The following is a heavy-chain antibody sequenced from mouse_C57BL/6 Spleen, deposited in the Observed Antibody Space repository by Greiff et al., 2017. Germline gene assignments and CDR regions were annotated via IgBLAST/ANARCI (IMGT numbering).Heavy chain of an antibody. D-gene: IGHD1-1*01. V-gene: IGHV1-78*01. Sequence: VKLQESDAELVKPGASVKISCKVSGYTFTDHTIHWMKQRPEQGLEWIGYIYPRDGSTKYNEKFKGKATLTADKSSSTAYMQLNSLTSEDSAVYFCARCDYYGSSPYFDYWGQGTTLTVSS. CDR2: IYPRDGST. CDR1: GYTFTDHT. J-gene: IGHJ2*01. CDR3: ARCDYYGSSPYFDY.